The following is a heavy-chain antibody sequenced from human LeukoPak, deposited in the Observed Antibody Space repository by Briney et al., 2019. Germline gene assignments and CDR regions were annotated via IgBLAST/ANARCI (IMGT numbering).Heavy chain of an antibody. J-gene: IGHJ3*02. CDR1: GFTFSAYA. D-gene: IGHD3-22*01. CDR2: ISGSGGTT. V-gene: IGHV3-23*01. Sequence: QPGGCLRLSCAASGFTFSAYAMAWVRQAPAKGLEWVSTISGSGGTTYSADSVKGRFTISRDNSKNILYLQVNSLRAGDTAVYYCAKDYYYDSSGYYYGDAFDIWGQGTMVTVSS. CDR3: AKDYYYDSSGYYYGDAFDI.